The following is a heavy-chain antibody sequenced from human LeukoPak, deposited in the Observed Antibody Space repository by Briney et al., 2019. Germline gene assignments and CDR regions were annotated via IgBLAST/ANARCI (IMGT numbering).Heavy chain of an antibody. Sequence: EGSLRLSCAASGFTFSSHALTWVRQTPGKGLESVSSISAGGDNTHYADSVKGRFTISRDNSKNTLYLQMDRLRAEDTAVYFCAYLDSSGYYYGRLRYWGQGTPVTVSS. CDR2: ISAGGDNT. CDR3: AYLDSSGYYYGRLRY. D-gene: IGHD3-22*01. V-gene: IGHV3-23*01. J-gene: IGHJ4*02. CDR1: GFTFSSHA.